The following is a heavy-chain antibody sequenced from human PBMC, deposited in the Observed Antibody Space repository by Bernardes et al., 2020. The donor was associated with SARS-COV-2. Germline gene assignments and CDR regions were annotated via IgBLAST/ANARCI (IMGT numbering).Heavy chain of an antibody. Sequence: KVSCKPSGYTFTSYGITWVRQAPGQGLEWMGWISAYNGNTNYAQKFQGRVTMITDTSTSTVYLELRSLTSDDTAVYYCARGRSPYGSYLNCFDPWGQGTLFTVSS. CDR1: GYTFTSYG. D-gene: IGHD3-10*01. CDR3: ARGRSPYGSYLNCFDP. V-gene: IGHV1-18*01. J-gene: IGHJ5*02. CDR2: ISAYNGNT.